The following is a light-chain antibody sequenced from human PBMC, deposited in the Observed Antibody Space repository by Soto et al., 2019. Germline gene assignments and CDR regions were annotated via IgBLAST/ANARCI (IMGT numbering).Light chain of an antibody. J-gene: IGKJ3*01. CDR2: DAS. CDR1: QTISTW. V-gene: IGKV1-5*01. CDR3: QQLNIYPLT. Sequence: DIQVTQSPPTLSASVGDRVTITCRASQTISTWMAWYQQKPGKAPKLLVYDASTLQSGVASRFSGSGSGTEFTLTINSLQPEDFATYYCQQLNIYPLTFGPGTKVDIK.